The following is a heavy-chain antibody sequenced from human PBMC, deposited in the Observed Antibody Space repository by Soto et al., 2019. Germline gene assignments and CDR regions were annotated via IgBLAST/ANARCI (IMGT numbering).Heavy chain of an antibody. CDR2: INRDGSST. D-gene: IGHD3-22*01. CDR1: GFTFINYW. J-gene: IGHJ3*02. V-gene: IGHV3-74*03. Sequence: QAGGSLRLSCAASGFTFINYWTHWVRQAPGKGLVWVSRINRDGSSTTYADSVKGRFTISRDNAKNTLDLQMNSLRAEDTAVYYCAKGGYYSYDAFDMWGQGTMVTVSS. CDR3: AKGGYYSYDAFDM.